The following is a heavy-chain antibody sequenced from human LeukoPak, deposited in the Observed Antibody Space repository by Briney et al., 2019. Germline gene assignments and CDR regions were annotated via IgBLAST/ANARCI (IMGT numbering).Heavy chain of an antibody. CDR2: INPSGGRT. CDR1: GYTFTSYY. D-gene: IGHD1-26*01. Sequence: HGVSVKVACKASGYTFTSYYMHWVRQAPGQGLEWMGIINPSGGRTNYAQKFQGGVIMTRDTSTSTVYMELSSLRSEDTAMYYCARDSGIMGTTLPAYYFDYWGQGTLVTVSS. V-gene: IGHV1-46*01. CDR3: ARDSGIMGTTLPAYYFDY. J-gene: IGHJ4*02.